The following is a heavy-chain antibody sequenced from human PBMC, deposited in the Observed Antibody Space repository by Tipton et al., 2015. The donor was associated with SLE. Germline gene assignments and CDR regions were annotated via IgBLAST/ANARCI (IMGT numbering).Heavy chain of an antibody. CDR3: ARVGVEGYCSSTSCYGGRWFDP. CDR2: IYHSGRT. D-gene: IGHD2-2*01. J-gene: IGHJ5*02. Sequence: LRLSCTVSGYSISSGYYWGWFGQPPGKGLGWIGGIYHSGRTNSNPPLKSRVTISEATSKNQFSLKLRSVPAADTAVYYCARVGVEGYCSSTSCYGGRWFDPWGQGTLVTVSS. V-gene: IGHV4-38-2*02. CDR1: GYSISSGYY.